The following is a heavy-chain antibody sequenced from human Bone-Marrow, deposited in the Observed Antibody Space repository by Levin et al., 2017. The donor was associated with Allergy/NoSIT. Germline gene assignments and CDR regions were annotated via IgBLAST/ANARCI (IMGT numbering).Heavy chain of an antibody. D-gene: IGHD6-6*01. CDR2: AYYSGGTGST. J-gene: IGHJ6*02. V-gene: IGHV4-59*13. Sequence: PSQTLSLPCTVSGGSISSYHWSWLRRPPGKGLEWIGYAYYSGGTGSTNYNPSLKSRVTISVDTSKNQFSLKLSSVTAADTAVYYCARDRVLKPSSSRKEYYYYGMDGWGQGTTVTVSS. CDR1: GGSISSYH. CDR3: ARDRVLKPSSSRKEYYYYGMDG.